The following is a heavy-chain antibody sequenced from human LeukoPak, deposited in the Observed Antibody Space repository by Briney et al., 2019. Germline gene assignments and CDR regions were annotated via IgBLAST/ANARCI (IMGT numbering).Heavy chain of an antibody. V-gene: IGHV3-21*01. CDR2: ISSSSSYI. CDR1: GFTFSSYS. Sequence: GGSLRLSCAASGFTFSSYSMNWVRQAPGKGLEWVSSISSSSSYIYYADSVKGRFTISRDNAKNSLYLQMNSLRAEDTAVYYCARDAITMVRGVISPWGQGTLVTVSS. CDR3: ARDAITMVRGVISP. J-gene: IGHJ5*02. D-gene: IGHD3-10*01.